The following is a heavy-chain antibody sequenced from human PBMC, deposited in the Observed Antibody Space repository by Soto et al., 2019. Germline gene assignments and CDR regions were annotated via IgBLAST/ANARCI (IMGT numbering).Heavy chain of an antibody. Sequence: QVQLQESGPGLVKPSQTLSLTCTVSGGSISSGGYYWSWIRQHPGKGLEWIGYIYYSGSTYYNPSPKSRVTISVDKSKNQFSLKLSSVTAADTAVYYCARVIVLVPAAPGYNWFDPWGQGTLVTVSS. D-gene: IGHD2-2*01. V-gene: IGHV4-31*03. J-gene: IGHJ5*02. CDR1: GGSISSGGYY. CDR2: IYYSGST. CDR3: ARVIVLVPAAPGYNWFDP.